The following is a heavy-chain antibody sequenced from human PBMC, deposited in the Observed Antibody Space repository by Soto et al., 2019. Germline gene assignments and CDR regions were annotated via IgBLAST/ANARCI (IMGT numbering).Heavy chain of an antibody. V-gene: IGHV4-38-2*01. CDR3: ARTLPLGHDAFDI. Sequence: PSETLSLTCAVSGYSISRGYYWGWIRQPPGKGLEWIGSIYHSGSTYYNPSLKSRVTISVDTSKNQFSLKLSSVTAADTAVYYCARTLPLGHDAFDIWGQGTMVTVSS. CDR2: IYHSGST. D-gene: IGHD7-27*01. J-gene: IGHJ3*02. CDR1: GYSISRGYY.